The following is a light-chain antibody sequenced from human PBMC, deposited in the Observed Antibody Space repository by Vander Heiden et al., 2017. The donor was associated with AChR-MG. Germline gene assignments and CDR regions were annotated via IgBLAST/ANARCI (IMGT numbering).Light chain of an antibody. CDR3: QVWDDYSDHVV. J-gene: IGLJ2*01. V-gene: IGLV3-21*02. Sequence: SYVLTQSPSVSVAPGQTAWITCGGINIGNKIVHWYQQRPGQAPVLVVHDDSDRPSGSPERFSGSNSGNTATLSISRVEAGAEADVDCQVWDDYSDHVVFGGGTKLTVL. CDR1: NIGNKI. CDR2: DDS.